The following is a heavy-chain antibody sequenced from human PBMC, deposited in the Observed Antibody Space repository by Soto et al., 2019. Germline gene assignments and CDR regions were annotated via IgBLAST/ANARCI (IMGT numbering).Heavy chain of an antibody. Sequence: GGSLRLSCAASGFTFSSYSMNWVRQAPGKGLEWVSYISSSSSTIYYADSVKGRFTISRDNAKNSLYLQMNSLRAEDTAVYYCARHDYSNYVGAFDIWGQGTMVTVSS. D-gene: IGHD4-4*01. CDR3: ARHDYSNYVGAFDI. CDR2: ISSSSSTI. CDR1: GFTFSSYS. J-gene: IGHJ3*02. V-gene: IGHV3-48*01.